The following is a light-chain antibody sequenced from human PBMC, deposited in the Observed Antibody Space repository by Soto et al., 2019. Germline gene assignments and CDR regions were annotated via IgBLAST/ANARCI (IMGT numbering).Light chain of an antibody. V-gene: IGKV3-20*01. Sequence: EVVLTQSPGTLSLSPGERATLSCWASQSFSRSYLAWYQQKPGQAPRLLIYIASSRATGIPDRFSGSGSGTDFTLTISRLEPEDFAMYYCQQYGSSPYTFGQGTKLEIK. J-gene: IGKJ2*01. CDR2: IAS. CDR3: QQYGSSPYT. CDR1: QSFSRSY.